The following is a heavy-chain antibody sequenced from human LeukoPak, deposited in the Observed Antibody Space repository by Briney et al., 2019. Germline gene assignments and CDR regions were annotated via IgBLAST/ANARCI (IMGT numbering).Heavy chain of an antibody. CDR3: TTNIFYCETYGGRSC. V-gene: IGHV3-15*01. D-gene: IGHD4-23*01. CDR1: GFTFSNAW. Sequence: GGSLRLSCAASGFTFSNAWMSWVRQAPGKGRGWVGRIKSKTDGGTTDYAAPVKGRFTISRDDSKNTLFLQMSSLKTEDTGVYYCTTNIFYCETYGGRSCWGQGTLVTVSS. J-gene: IGHJ4*02. CDR2: IKSKTDGGTT.